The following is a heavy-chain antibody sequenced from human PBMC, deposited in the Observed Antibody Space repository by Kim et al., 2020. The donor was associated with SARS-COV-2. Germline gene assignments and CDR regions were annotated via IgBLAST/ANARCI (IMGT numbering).Heavy chain of an antibody. CDR3: ARDMNPTVYDY. D-gene: IGHD4-4*01. J-gene: IGHJ4*02. Sequence: ASVKVSCKASGYTFKSYPIHWLRQAPGQRLEWMGWINAANDKTQYSQKFQGRVTITRDTSANTAYMDLRSLTSEDTAVYYCARDMNPTVYDYWGQGNLVTVSS. V-gene: IGHV1-3*01. CDR1: GYTFKSYP. CDR2: INAANDKT.